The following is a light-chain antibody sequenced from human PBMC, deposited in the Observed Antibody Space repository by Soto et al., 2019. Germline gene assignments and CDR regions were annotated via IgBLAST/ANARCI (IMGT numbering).Light chain of an antibody. CDR2: AAS. Sequence: DIQMTQSPSSLSASVGARVTITCRASQSISSYLNWYQQNPGKAPKLLIYAASSLQSGVPSRFSGSGSGTDFTLTISSLQPEDFATYYCQQSYSTPKTFGQGTKV. V-gene: IGKV1-39*01. J-gene: IGKJ1*01. CDR3: QQSYSTPKT. CDR1: QSISSY.